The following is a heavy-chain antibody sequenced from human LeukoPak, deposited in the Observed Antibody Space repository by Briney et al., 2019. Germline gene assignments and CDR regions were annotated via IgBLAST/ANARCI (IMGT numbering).Heavy chain of an antibody. Sequence: GGSLRLSCAASGFTFSSYAMHWVRQATGKGLEWVAVISYDGSNKCYADPVKGRFTISRDNSKNTLYLQMNSLRAEDTAVYYCARGTYYYDRSGYCVPLSYYYYGMDVWGQGTTVTVSS. CDR1: GFTFSSYA. J-gene: IGHJ6*02. V-gene: IGHV3-30-3*01. CDR2: ISYDGSNK. D-gene: IGHD3-22*01. CDR3: ARGTYYYDRSGYCVPLSYYYYGMDV.